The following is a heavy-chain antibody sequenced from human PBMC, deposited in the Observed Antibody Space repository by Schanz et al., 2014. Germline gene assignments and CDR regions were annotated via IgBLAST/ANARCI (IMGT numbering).Heavy chain of an antibody. V-gene: IGHV1-2*02. CDR2: INPSSGGT. J-gene: IGHJ4*02. CDR3: AREGGVYYDALTGYFKGPFDY. D-gene: IGHD3-9*01. CDR1: GYTFTTYY. Sequence: QVQLVQSGAEVKKPGASVKVSCKASGYTFTTYYIHWVRQAPGQDLEWMGWINPSSGGTNYAQKFQGRVTMTRDTSISTAYMELSWLTSDDAAVYFCAREGGVYYDALTGYFKGPFDYWGQGTLVTVSS.